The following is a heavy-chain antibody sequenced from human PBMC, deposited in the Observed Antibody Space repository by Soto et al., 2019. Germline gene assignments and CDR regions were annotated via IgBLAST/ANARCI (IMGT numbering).Heavy chain of an antibody. CDR2: TYYRSKWYN. J-gene: IGHJ6*02. V-gene: IGHV6-1*01. CDR3: ARDQDSSSWIYGMDV. D-gene: IGHD6-13*01. Sequence: SQSLSLTCVVSGGSVASNSAAWIWIRQSPSRGLEWLGRTYYRSKWYNDYAVSVKSRITINPDTSKNQFSLQLNSVTPEDTAVYYCARDQDSSSWIYGMDVWGQGTTVSVSS. CDR1: GGSVASNSAA.